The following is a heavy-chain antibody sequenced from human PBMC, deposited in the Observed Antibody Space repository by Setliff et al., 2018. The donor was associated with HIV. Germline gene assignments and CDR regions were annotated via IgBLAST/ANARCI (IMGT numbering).Heavy chain of an antibody. V-gene: IGHV1-18*01. Sequence: ASVKVSCKASGYTFDKYVITWVRQAPGQEPEWMGWISTYNGDTNYAPRLQGRVFMTADTSTSTVSVELTDLTSDDTAVYYCARGGWPFDHWGQGTLVTVSS. D-gene: IGHD2-15*01. CDR2: ISTYNGDT. CDR3: ARGGWPFDH. CDR1: GYTFDKYV. J-gene: IGHJ4*02.